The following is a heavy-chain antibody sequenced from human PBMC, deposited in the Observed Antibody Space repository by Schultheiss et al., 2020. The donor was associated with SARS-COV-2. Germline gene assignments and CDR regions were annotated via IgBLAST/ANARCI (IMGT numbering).Heavy chain of an antibody. V-gene: IGHV3-7*03. J-gene: IGHJ6*02. CDR2: IKQDGSET. CDR3: AGGNHYSSSWYRPTGGYYYSGMDV. Sequence: GGSLRLSCAASGFTFSSYGMSWVRQAPGKGLEWVANIKQDGSETYYVDSVKGRFTISRDNSKNSLYLQMNSLRAEDTAVYYCAGGNHYSSSWYRPTGGYYYSGMDVWGQGTTVTVSS. CDR1: GFTFSSYG. D-gene: IGHD6-13*01.